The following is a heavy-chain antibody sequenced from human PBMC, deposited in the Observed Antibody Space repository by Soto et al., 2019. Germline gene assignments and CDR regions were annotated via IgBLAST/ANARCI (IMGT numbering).Heavy chain of an antibody. CDR2: INPSGGST. V-gene: IGHV1-46*01. CDR3: ARDGYSSSSDYYYGMDV. J-gene: IGHJ6*02. D-gene: IGHD6-6*01. CDR1: GYTFTSYY. Sequence: QVQLVQSGAEVKKPGASVKVSCKASGYTFTSYYMHWVRQAPGQGLELMGIINPSGGSTSYAQKFQGRVTMTRDTSTSTVYMELSSLRSEDTAVYYCARDGYSSSSDYYYGMDVWGQGTTVTVSS.